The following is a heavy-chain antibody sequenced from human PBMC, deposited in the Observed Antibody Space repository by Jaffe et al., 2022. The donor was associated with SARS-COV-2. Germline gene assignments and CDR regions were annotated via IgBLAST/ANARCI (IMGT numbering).Heavy chain of an antibody. V-gene: IGHV3-15*01. CDR1: GFTFSNAW. D-gene: IGHD3-3*01. CDR2: IKSKTDGGTT. CDR3: TTEPYDFWSGYRFDY. J-gene: IGHJ4*02. Sequence: EVQLVESGGGLVKPGGSLRLSCAASGFTFSNAWMSWVRQAPGKGLEWVGRIKSKTDGGTTDYAAPVKGRFTISRDDSKNTLYLQMNSLKTEDTAVYYCTTEPYDFWSGYRFDYWGQGTLVTVSS.